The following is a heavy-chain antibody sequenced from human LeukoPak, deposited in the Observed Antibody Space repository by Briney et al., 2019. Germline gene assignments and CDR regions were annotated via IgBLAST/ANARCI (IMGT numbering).Heavy chain of an antibody. CDR3: ARDGVPDYYYYMDV. J-gene: IGHJ6*03. D-gene: IGHD3-16*01. Sequence: GGSLRLSCAASGLPFSSYTMHWVRQAPGKGLEWVADISYDRSNKYYADSLTDRFTSSRENSKNTLYLQMISLRTEHTAVYDCARDGVPDYYYYMDVWGKGTTVTVSS. V-gene: IGHV3-30*04. CDR2: ISYDRSNK. CDR1: GLPFSSYT.